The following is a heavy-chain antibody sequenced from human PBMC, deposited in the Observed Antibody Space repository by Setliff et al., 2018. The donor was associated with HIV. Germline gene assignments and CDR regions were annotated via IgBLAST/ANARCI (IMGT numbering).Heavy chain of an antibody. V-gene: IGHV3-66*01. J-gene: IGHJ4*02. CDR1: GFTVSNDY. Sequence: GGSLRLSCAASGFTVSNDYMSWVRQAPGRGLEWVSVIHSGGSTYYADSVKGRFIISRDNAKNSLYLQMNTLRAEDTAVYYCAREGITGTTLHPYWGQGTLVTVSS. CDR2: IHSGGST. D-gene: IGHD1-7*01. CDR3: AREGITGTTLHPY.